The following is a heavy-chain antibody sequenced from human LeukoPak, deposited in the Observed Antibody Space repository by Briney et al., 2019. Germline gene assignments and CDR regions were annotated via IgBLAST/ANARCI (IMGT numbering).Heavy chain of an antibody. CDR3: TKEFYGDYL. D-gene: IGHD4-17*01. Sequence: GGSLRLSCAASGFTVSNYWMHWVRQAPGKGLVWVSRISPDGNTPRYADSVKGRFTISRDDAKDTLYLQMHSLRVEDTAVYYCTKEFYGDYLWGQGTLVTVSS. CDR2: ISPDGNTP. J-gene: IGHJ4*02. V-gene: IGHV3-74*01. CDR1: GFTVSNYW.